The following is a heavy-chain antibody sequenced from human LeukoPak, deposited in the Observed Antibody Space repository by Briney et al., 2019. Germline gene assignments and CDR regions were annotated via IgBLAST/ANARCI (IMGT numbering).Heavy chain of an antibody. CDR2: IYTSGST. Sequence: TSETLSLTCTVSGGSISSYYWSWIRQPAGKGLEWIGRIYTSGSTNYNPSLKSRVTMSVDTSKNQFSLKLSSVTAADTAVYYCARGAVVPAAHYYYYYMDVWGKGTTVTVSS. J-gene: IGHJ6*03. CDR3: ARGAVVPAAHYYYYYMDV. V-gene: IGHV4-4*07. CDR1: GGSISSYY. D-gene: IGHD2-2*01.